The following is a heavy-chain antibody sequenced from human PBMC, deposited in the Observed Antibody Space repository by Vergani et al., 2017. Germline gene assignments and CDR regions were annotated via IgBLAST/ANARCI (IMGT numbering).Heavy chain of an antibody. CDR1: VGSISSGGFY. J-gene: IGHJ4*02. D-gene: IGHD2-15*01. Sequence: QVQLQESGPGLVKPPQTLSLTCTVPVGSISSGGFYWSWIRQHPGKGLEWIGYIYYSGSTSYNPSLKSRVTISVDTSKNQFSLKLSSVTAADTAVYYCAREAGGSSDFDYWGQGTLVTVSS. CDR3: AREAGGSSDFDY. CDR2: IYYSGST. V-gene: IGHV4-31*03.